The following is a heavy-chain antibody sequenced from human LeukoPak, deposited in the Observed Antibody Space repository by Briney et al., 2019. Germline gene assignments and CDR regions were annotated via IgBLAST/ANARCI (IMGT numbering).Heavy chain of an antibody. CDR1: GYTFSNFW. CDR2: IYPGDSDT. Sequence: GESLKISCKASGYTFSNFWIGWVRQMPGKGLEWMGIIYPGDSDTRYSPSFQGQVTISADKSISTAYLQWSSLKASDTAMYYCARPCGSGSYCFDYWGQGTLVTVSS. J-gene: IGHJ4*02. CDR3: ARPCGSGSYCFDY. V-gene: IGHV5-51*01. D-gene: IGHD3-10*01.